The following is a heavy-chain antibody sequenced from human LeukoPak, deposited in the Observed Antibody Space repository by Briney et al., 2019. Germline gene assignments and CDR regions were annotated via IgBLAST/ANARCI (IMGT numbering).Heavy chain of an antibody. V-gene: IGHV3-21*01. CDR3: RRAFPRRLTSSSRDL. Sequence: AGSLRLSCSASGFSFSDYDMTWVRQPPGKGLEWVSSISSLSSHIYYGVSVKGQFSISRDNAKNSLYLQMNSLGAENTVGYCWRRAFPRRLTSSSRDLGGQGTLLTVSS. CDR1: GFSFSDYD. D-gene: IGHD2/OR15-2a*01. CDR2: ISSLSSHI. J-gene: IGHJ4*01.